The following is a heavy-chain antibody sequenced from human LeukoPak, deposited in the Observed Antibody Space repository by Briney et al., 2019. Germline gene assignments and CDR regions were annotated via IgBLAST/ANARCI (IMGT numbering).Heavy chain of an antibody. V-gene: IGHV4-30-4*08. J-gene: IGHJ5*02. CDR1: GGSISSGDYY. CDR3: ATVTGTTGWFDP. D-gene: IGHD1-7*01. Sequence: PSETLSLTCTVSGGSISSGDYYWSWIRQPPGKGLEWIGYIYYSGSTHYNPSLKSRVTISVDTSKNQFSLKLSSVTAADTAVYYCATVTGTTGWFDPWGQGTLVTVSS. CDR2: IYYSGST.